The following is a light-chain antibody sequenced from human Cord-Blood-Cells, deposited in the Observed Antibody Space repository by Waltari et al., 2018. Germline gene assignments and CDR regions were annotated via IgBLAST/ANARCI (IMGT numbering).Light chain of an antibody. Sequence: QSALTQPASVSGSPGQSITISCTGTSSDVGGYNYVSSYQQHPGKAPKLMICDVSNRPSGSSNRFSGSKAGNTASLTISGPQAEDDADYYCSSYTSSSTLEVFGGGTKLTVL. CDR2: DVS. J-gene: IGLJ3*02. V-gene: IGLV2-14*01. CDR3: SSYTSSSTLEV. CDR1: SSDVGGYNY.